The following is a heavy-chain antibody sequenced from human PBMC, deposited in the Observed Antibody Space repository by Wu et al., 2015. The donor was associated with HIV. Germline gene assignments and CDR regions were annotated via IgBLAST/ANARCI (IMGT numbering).Heavy chain of an antibody. D-gene: IGHD2-2*01. CDR1: GYTFTGYY. J-gene: IGHJ6*03. CDR2: INPNSGGT. CDR3: ARPTYYCSSTSCAYYMDV. V-gene: IGHV1-2*02. Sequence: QLVQSGPEVKKPGTSVKVSCKASGYTFTGYYMHWVRQAPGQGLEWMGWINPNSGGTNFAQKFQGRVTMTRDTSISTAYMELSRLRSDDTAIYYCARPTYYCSSTSCAYYMDVWGKGTTVTVSS.